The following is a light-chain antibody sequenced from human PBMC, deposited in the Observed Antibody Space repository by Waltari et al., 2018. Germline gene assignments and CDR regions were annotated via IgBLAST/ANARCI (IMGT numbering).Light chain of an antibody. CDR3: QTWGAGIRV. CDR2: ISRDGRH. Sequence: LVLTPSPSASASLGAAVKLTCTLSSGHSNYAIAWHQHQAEKGPRYLMKISRDGRHNKGDRIPDRFSGSTSGAERYPTLSSLQSEDEADYYCQTWGAGIRVFGTGTKVTV. V-gene: IGLV4-69*01. CDR1: SGHSNYA. J-gene: IGLJ1*01.